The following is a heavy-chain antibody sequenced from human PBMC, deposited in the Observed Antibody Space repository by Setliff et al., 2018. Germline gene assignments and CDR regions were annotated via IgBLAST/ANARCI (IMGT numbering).Heavy chain of an antibody. V-gene: IGHV3-7*03. CDR2: IRQDATNK. CDR1: GFSISNYW. CDR3: AKDYRRDGYWDIDY. J-gene: IGHJ4*02. Sequence: GGSLRLSCTASGFSISNYWMAWVRQAPGKGLEWVADIRQDATNKYYVDSVKGRFTISRDNSRNTLYLQMNNLKVEDTAIYYCAKDYRRDGYWDIDYWGQGTLVTVSS. D-gene: IGHD3-16*02.